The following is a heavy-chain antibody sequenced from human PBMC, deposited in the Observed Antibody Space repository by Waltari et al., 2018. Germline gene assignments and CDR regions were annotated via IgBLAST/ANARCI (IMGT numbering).Heavy chain of an antibody. CDR2: ISPSGGST. CDR1: GYTFTSYY. J-gene: IGHJ6*02. V-gene: IGHV1-46*01. Sequence: QVQLVQSGAEVKKPGASVKVSCKASGYTFTSYYMHWVRQAPGQGLEWMGIISPSGGSTSYTQKFQGRVTMTRDTSTSTVYMELSSLRSEDTAVYYCARAMFSSSSHYYYGMDVWGQGTTVTVSS. D-gene: IGHD6-6*01. CDR3: ARAMFSSSSHYYYGMDV.